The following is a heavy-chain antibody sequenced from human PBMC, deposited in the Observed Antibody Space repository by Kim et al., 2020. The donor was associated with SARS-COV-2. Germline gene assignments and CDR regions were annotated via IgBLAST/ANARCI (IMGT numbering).Heavy chain of an antibody. D-gene: IGHD3-10*01. J-gene: IGHJ6*02. CDR3: AREGCYYYGSGSGYYYGMDV. CDR1: GFTFSSYG. Sequence: GGSLRLSCAASGFTFSSYGMHWVRQAPGKGLEWVAVIWYDGSNKYYADSVKDRFTISRDNSKNTLYLQMNSLRAEDTAVYYCAREGCYYYGSGSGYYYGMDVWGQGTTVTVSS. CDR2: IWYDGSNK. V-gene: IGHV3-33*08.